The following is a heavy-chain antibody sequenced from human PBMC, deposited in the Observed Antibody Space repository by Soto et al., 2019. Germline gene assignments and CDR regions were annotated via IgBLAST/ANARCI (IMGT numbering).Heavy chain of an antibody. CDR3: ARFTYYFGSSGYDIDY. Sequence: GESLKISCAASGFTFSSYGMHWVRQAPGKGLEWVAVISYDGSNKFYPDSVKGRFTISRDNSRDTLYLQMNSLRAEDTAVYYCARFTYYFGSSGYDIDYWGQGTLVTVSS. V-gene: IGHV3-30*03. CDR1: GFTFSSYG. J-gene: IGHJ4*02. CDR2: ISYDGSNK. D-gene: IGHD3-22*01.